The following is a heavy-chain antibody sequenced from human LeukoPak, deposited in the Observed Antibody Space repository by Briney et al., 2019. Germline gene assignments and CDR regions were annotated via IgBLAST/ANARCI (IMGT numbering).Heavy chain of an antibody. CDR1: GFTFSSYA. CDR2: ISYDGSNK. V-gene: IGHV3-30*01. Sequence: HPGGSLRLSCAASGFTFSSYAMHWVRQAPGKGLEWVAVISYDGSNKYYADSVKGRFTISRDNSKNTLYLQMNSLRAEDTAVYYCARDVCGSTSCYFFDYWGQGTLVTVSS. D-gene: IGHD2-2*01. J-gene: IGHJ4*02. CDR3: ARDVCGSTSCYFFDY.